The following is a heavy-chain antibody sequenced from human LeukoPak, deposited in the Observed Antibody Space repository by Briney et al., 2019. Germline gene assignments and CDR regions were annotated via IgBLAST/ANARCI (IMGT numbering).Heavy chain of an antibody. V-gene: IGHV7-4-1*02. CDR1: GYTFTNHD. Sequence: ASVKVSCKASGYTFTNHDINWERQASGQGLEWMGWINTNTGNPTYAQGFTGRFVFSLDTSVSTAYLQISSLKAEDTAVYYCARSRSTAVVDYWGQGTLVTVSS. D-gene: IGHD2-2*01. CDR3: ARSRSTAVVDY. J-gene: IGHJ4*02. CDR2: INTNTGNP.